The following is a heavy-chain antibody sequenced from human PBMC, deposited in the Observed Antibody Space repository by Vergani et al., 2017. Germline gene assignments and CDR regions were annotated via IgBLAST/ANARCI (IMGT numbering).Heavy chain of an antibody. J-gene: IGHJ4*02. V-gene: IGHV4-59*12. CDR1: GGSISSYY. CDR2: IYYSGST. CDR3: ARGADGSGSYYSYYFDY. Sequence: QVQLQESGPGLVKPSETLSLTCTVSGGSISSYYWSWIRQPPGKGLEWIGYIYYSGSTNYNPSLKSRVTISVDTSKNQFSLKLSSVTAADTAVYYCARGADGSGSYYSYYFDYWGQGTLVTVSS. D-gene: IGHD3-10*01.